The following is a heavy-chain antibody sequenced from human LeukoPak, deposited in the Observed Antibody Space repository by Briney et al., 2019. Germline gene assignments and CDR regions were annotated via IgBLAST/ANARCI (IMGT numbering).Heavy chain of an antibody. CDR1: GGSISSSSYY. Sequence: PSETLSLTCTVSGGSISSSSYYWGWIRQPPGKGLEWIGRIYYSGSTYYNPTLKSRVTISVDTSQSQFSLKLSSVTAADTAMYYCASLPRYCSGGTCRDTFDIWGQGTMVTVSS. D-gene: IGHD2-15*01. CDR3: ASLPRYCSGGTCRDTFDI. CDR2: IYYSGST. V-gene: IGHV4-39*01. J-gene: IGHJ3*02.